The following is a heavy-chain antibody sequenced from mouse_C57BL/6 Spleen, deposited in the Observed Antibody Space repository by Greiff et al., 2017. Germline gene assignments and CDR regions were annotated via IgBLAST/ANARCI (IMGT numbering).Heavy chain of an antibody. V-gene: IGHV7-3*01. CDR1: GFTFTDYY. CDR2: IRNKANGYTT. CDR3: ARFYYYAMDY. J-gene: IGHJ4*01. Sequence: DVKLVESGGGLVQPGGSLSLSCAASGFTFTDYYMSWVRQPPGKALEWLGFIRNKANGYTTEYSASVKGRFTISRDNSQSILYLQMNALRAEDSATYYCARFYYYAMDYWGQGTSVTVSS.